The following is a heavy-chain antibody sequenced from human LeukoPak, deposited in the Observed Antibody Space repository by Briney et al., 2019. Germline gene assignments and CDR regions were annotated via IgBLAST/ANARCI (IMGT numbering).Heavy chain of an antibody. CDR3: ARVDSRSGYYYVNDY. Sequence: GSVKVSCKASGYTFTEYAMHWVRLAPGQRLEWMGWINADNGNTKYSQNFQARVTITRDTSASTAYMELSSLRSEDTAVYYCARVDSRSGYYYVNDYWGQGTLVTVSS. CDR2: INADNGNT. J-gene: IGHJ4*02. D-gene: IGHD3-22*01. V-gene: IGHV1-3*01. CDR1: GYTFTEYA.